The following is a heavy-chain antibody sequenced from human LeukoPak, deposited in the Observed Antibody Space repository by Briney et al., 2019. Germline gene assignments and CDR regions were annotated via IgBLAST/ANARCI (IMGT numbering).Heavy chain of an antibody. CDR1: GYSFTTYW. CDR3: AVYYYDNSGYLPFDY. V-gene: IGHV5-51*01. CDR2: IYPGDSDT. D-gene: IGHD3-22*01. J-gene: IGHJ4*02. Sequence: PGESLKISCTASGYSFTTYWIGWVRQMPGKGLGWMGIIYPGDSDTRYSPSFQGQVTISADKSISTAYLQWSSLKASDTAMYYCAVYYYDNSGYLPFDYWGQGTLVTVSS.